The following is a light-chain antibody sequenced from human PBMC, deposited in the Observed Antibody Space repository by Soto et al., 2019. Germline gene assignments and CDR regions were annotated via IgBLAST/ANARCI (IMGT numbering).Light chain of an antibody. CDR2: DVS. J-gene: IGLJ2*01. CDR1: SSDVGGYNY. Sequence: QSGLTQPASVSGSPGQSITISCTGTSSDVGGYNYVSWYQQHPGKAPKVMIYDVSNRPSGVSNRFSGSKSGNTASLTISGLQPEDEADYYCSSYTSSSTVVFGGGTKVTVL. V-gene: IGLV2-14*01. CDR3: SSYTSSSTVV.